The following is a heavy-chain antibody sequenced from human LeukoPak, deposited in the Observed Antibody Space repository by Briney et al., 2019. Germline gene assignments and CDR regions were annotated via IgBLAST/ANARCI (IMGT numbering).Heavy chain of an antibody. J-gene: IGHJ3*02. V-gene: IGHV4-4*02. D-gene: IGHD2-15*01. CDR2: ISLTERT. CDR3: VRDCSGGTCYGAFTI. Sequence: SETLSLTCTVSGASISSGNWWSWVRQPPGRGLEWIAEISLTERTSSNPSLKSRATTSLDKSKNQFSLTLSSVTAADTAVYYCVRDCSGGTCYGAFTIWGQGSMVTVSS. CDR1: GASISSGNW.